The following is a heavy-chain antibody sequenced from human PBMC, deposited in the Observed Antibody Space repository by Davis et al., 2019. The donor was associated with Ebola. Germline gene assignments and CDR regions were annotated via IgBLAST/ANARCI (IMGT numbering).Heavy chain of an antibody. CDR3: ARRVPMGNWFDP. J-gene: IGHJ5*02. D-gene: IGHD3-10*01. CDR2: IYYDGTT. CDR1: GGSISDHY. V-gene: IGHV4-59*08. Sequence: MPSETLSLTCTVSGGSISDHYWCWIRQPPGKALEWIGYIYYDGTTNYNPSLKSRVTISLDPSKNQLSLKLSSVTAAGTAVYYCARRVPMGNWFDPWGQGTLVTVSS.